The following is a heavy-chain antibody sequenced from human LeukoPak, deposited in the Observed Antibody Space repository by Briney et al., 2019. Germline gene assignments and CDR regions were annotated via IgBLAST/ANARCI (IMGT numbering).Heavy chain of an antibody. CDR2: INPNSGGT. J-gene: IGHJ4*02. V-gene: IGHV1-2*02. D-gene: IGHD6-19*01. Sequence: ASVKVSCKASGHTFSGYYIYWVRQAPGQGLEWMGWINPNSGGTNYAQKFQGRVTMTRDTSISIAYMELSRLRSDDTAVYYCASATGYSSGWYNYWGQGTLVTVSS. CDR3: ASATGYSSGWYNY. CDR1: GHTFSGYY.